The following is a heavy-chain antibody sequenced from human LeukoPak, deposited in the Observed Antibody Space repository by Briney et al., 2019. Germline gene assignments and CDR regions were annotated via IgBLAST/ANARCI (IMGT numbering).Heavy chain of an antibody. Sequence: SETLSLTCAVYGGSFSGYYWSWIRQPPGKGLEWIGEINHSGSTNYNPSLKSRVTISIDTSKNQFSLKLSSVTAADTAVYYCARARIAVTGTGVNLDWFDPWGQGTLVTVSS. V-gene: IGHV4-34*01. CDR1: GGSFSGYY. CDR2: INHSGST. CDR3: ARARIAVTGTGVNLDWFDP. J-gene: IGHJ5*02. D-gene: IGHD6-19*01.